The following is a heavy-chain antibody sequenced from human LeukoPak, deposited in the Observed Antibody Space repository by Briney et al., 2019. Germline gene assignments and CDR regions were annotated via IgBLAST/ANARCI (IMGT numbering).Heavy chain of an antibody. CDR3: ARDRSGYDLYY. CDR1: GGSISSGDYY. V-gene: IGHV4-30-4*08. D-gene: IGHD5-12*01. J-gene: IGHJ4*02. CDR2: IYYSGST. Sequence: SETLSLTCTVSGGSISSGDYYWSWIRQPPGKGLEWIGYIYYSGSTYYNPSLKSRVTISVDTSKNQFSLKLSSVTAADTAVYYCARDRSGYDLYYWGQGTLVTVSS.